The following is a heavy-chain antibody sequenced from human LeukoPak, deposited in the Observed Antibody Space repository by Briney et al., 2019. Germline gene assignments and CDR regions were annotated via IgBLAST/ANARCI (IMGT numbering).Heavy chain of an antibody. CDR3: ARFRGSAVPTDAFDL. D-gene: IGHD5-12*01. CDR2: ISAYNGNT. V-gene: IGHV1-18*01. Sequence: ASVKVSCKASGNTFTSYDLNWVRQAPGQGLEWMGWISAYNGNTNYAQKFQGRVTMTTDTSTSTAYMELRRLRSDDTAVYYCARFRGSAVPTDAFDLWGQGTMVTVSS. CDR1: GNTFTSYD. J-gene: IGHJ3*01.